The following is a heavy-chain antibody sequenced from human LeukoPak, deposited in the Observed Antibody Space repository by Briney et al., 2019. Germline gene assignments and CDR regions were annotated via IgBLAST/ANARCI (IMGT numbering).Heavy chain of an antibody. D-gene: IGHD2-2*01. CDR1: GGSISSGDYY. Sequence: PSQTLSLTCTVSGGSISSGDYYWSWIRQPPGKGLEWIGYIYYSGSTYYNPSLKSRVTISVDTSKNQFSLKLSPVTAADTAVYYCASTLGYCSSTSCYSNWFDPWGQGTLVTVSS. J-gene: IGHJ5*02. CDR2: IYYSGST. V-gene: IGHV4-30-4*08. CDR3: ASTLGYCSSTSCYSNWFDP.